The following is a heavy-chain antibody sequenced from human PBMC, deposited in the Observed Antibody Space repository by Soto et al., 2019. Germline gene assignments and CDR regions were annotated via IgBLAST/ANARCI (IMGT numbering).Heavy chain of an antibody. CDR2: INPNSDGT. J-gene: IGHJ4*02. D-gene: IGHD6-19*01. V-gene: IGHV1-2*02. CDR3: VSPNGIAVTAG. CDR1: GYTFTAYF. Sequence: ASVKVSCKASGYTFTAYFMHWVRQAPGLGLEWMGWINPNSDGTNYAQKFRDRVTMTRDTSINTVYMELSRLRSDDTAVYYCVSPNGIAVTAGWGQGTLVTVSS.